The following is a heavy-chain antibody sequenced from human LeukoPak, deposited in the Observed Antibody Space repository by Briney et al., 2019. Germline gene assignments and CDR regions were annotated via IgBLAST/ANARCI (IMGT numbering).Heavy chain of an antibody. CDR1: GGSVTSGGFY. V-gene: IGHV4-39*01. CDR2: IYYTGST. J-gene: IGHJ5*02. Sequence: SETLSLTCSVSGGSVTSGGFYWGWLRQPPGKGPEWIASIYYTGSTYYNPSLQSRVTISIDTSKNQFSLRLTSVTATDTAVYHCARHSGSGSLSRPFDPWGQGTLVTVSS. CDR3: ARHSGSGSLSRPFDP. D-gene: IGHD3-10*01.